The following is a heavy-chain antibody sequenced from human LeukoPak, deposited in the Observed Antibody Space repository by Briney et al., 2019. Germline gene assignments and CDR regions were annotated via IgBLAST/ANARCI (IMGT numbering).Heavy chain of an antibody. CDR3: VRSPIGASAY. CDR2: ISPNNGDT. D-gene: IGHD3-10*01. V-gene: IGHV1-2*02. CDR1: GYTFTDSY. Sequence: RASVKVSCKPSGYTFTDSYIHWVRQAPGVGLQWMGWISPNNGDTKYAEDFQDRVTMTRDTSINTAYMELTGLTPDDTAVYYCVRSPIGASAYWGRGTLSPSPQ. J-gene: IGHJ4*02.